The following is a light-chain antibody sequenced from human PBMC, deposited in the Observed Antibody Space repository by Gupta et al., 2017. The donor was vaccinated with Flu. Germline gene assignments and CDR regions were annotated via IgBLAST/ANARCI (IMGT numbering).Light chain of an antibody. V-gene: IGLV2-8*01. CDR1: SSDVGGYDY. CDR2: EVS. J-gene: IGLJ2*01. Sequence: QSALTQPPSASGSPGQSVTISCTGTSSDVGGYDYVSWYQHHPGKAPKLVISEVSKRPSGVPDRFSGSKSGNTASLTVSGLQAEDEADYFCSSYEGSLNHGVFGGGTKLTVL. CDR3: SSYEGSLNHGV.